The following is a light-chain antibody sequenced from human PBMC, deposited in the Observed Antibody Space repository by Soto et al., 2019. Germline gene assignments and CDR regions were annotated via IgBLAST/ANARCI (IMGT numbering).Light chain of an antibody. CDR1: QSISSW. J-gene: IGKJ1*01. CDR3: QQNSSHWT. CDR2: DTS. V-gene: IGKV1-5*01. Sequence: DIQMTQSPSTLSASVGDRVTITCRASQSISSWLAWYQQKPGKAPKLLIYDTSSLESGVPSRFSGSGSGTEFTLTSSRLQPDDFAIYYRQQNSSHWTFGQGTKVEIK.